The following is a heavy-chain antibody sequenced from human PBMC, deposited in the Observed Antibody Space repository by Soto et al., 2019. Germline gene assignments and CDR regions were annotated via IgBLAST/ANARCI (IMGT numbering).Heavy chain of an antibody. V-gene: IGHV1-69*01. J-gene: IGHJ5*02. CDR3: ARVPNYDGSGSPFRFDP. Sequence: QVQLVQSGAEVKKPGSSVKVSCKASVGTFSSYAISWVRQAPGQGLEWMGGVIPIFGTANYAQKFQGSVTITADESTSAASMERSSLRSEYTAVYYCARVPNYDGSGSPFRFDPWGQGTLVTVSS. CDR2: VIPIFGTA. D-gene: IGHD3-10*01. CDR1: VGTFSSYA.